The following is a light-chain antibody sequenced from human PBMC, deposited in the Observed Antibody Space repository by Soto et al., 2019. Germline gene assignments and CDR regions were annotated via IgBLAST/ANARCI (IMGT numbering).Light chain of an antibody. J-gene: IGKJ4*01. V-gene: IGKV3-11*01. CDR1: QSVSSY. CDR2: DAS. Sequence: EIVLTQSPATLSLSPGERATLSCRASQSVSSYLAWYQQKPGQAPRLLIYDASNRATGIPARFSGSGSGTDFTLTINSLEPEDFAVYYGQQRSNWLTFGGGTKVEIK. CDR3: QQRSNWLT.